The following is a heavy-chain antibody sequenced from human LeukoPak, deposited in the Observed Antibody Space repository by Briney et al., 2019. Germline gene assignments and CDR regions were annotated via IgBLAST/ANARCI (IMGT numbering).Heavy chain of an antibody. D-gene: IGHD2-2*01. CDR2: ISPSGTNT. V-gene: IGHV3-23*01. CDR3: AKVFYVVVPAALDY. CDR1: GATFSSYT. Sequence: AGGSLRLSCAASGATFSSYTMSWVRQAPGKGLEWVSGISPSGTNTYHANSVKGRFTISRDNPKNTLYLQMNSLRAEDTAVYYCAKVFYVVVPAALDYWGQGTLVTVSS. J-gene: IGHJ4*02.